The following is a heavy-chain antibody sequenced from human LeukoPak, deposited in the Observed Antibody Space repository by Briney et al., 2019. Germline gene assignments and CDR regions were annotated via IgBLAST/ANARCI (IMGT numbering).Heavy chain of an antibody. CDR3: ARVAAGTYFDS. V-gene: IGHV3-53*01. D-gene: IGHD6-19*01. J-gene: IGHJ4*02. CDR2: IYSGGST. Sequence: PGGSLRLSCAASGFTVSSNYMSWVRQAPGKGLEWVSVIYSGGSTFYADSVKGRLTISRDNSKNTLYFQMNSLRAEDTAVYYCARVAAGTYFDSWGQGTLVTVSS. CDR1: GFTVSSNY.